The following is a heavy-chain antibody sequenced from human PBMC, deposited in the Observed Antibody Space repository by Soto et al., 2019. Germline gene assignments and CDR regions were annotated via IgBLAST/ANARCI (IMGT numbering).Heavy chain of an antibody. D-gene: IGHD3-3*01. V-gene: IGHV3-23*01. CDR3: AKFHATGVVITHFDY. CDR2: ISGSGGST. J-gene: IGHJ4*02. Sequence: RRLSCAASGFTFSSYAMSWVRQAPGKGLEWVSAISGSGGSTYYADSVKGRFTISRDNSKNTLYLQMNSLRAEDTAVYYCAKFHATGVVITHFDYWGQGTLVTVSS. CDR1: GFTFSSYA.